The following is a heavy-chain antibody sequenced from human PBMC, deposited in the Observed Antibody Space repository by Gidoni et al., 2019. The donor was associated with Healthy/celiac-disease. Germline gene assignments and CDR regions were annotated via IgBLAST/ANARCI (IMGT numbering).Heavy chain of an antibody. J-gene: IGHJ4*02. V-gene: IGHV4-59*01. CDR2: IYYSGST. Sequence: PGKGLEWIGYIYYSGSTNYNPSLKSRVTISVDTSKNQFSLKLSSVTAADTAVYYCAREPKVALRNIQDYWGQGTLVTVSS. D-gene: IGHD5-12*01. CDR3: AREPKVALRNIQDY.